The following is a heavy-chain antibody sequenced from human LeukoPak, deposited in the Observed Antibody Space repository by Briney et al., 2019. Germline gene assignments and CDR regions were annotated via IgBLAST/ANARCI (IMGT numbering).Heavy chain of an antibody. CDR1: GGSISSSYY. Sequence: PSETLSLTCAVSGGSISSSYYWSWIRQPPGKGLEWIGYIYYSGSTNYNPSLKSRVTISVDTSKNQFSLKLSSVTAADTAVYYCARVRTRGWFGELLYFFDYWGQGTLVTVSS. CDR2: IYYSGST. CDR3: ARVRTRGWFGELLYFFDY. V-gene: IGHV4-61*01. J-gene: IGHJ4*02. D-gene: IGHD3-10*01.